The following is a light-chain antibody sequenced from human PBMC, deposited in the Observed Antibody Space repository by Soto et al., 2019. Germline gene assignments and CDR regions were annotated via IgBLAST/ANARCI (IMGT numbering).Light chain of an antibody. CDR3: GTWDSTLSAYV. CDR1: TFNIGNNF. V-gene: IGLV1-51*01. Sequence: QSVLTQPPSVSAAPGQKVTISCSGSTFNIGNNFVSWCQQLPGTAPKVLIYDNNQRPSGIPDRFSASESGTSATLVITGLQTGDEAVYYCGTWDSTLSAYVFGSGTKVTVL. CDR2: DNN. J-gene: IGLJ1*01.